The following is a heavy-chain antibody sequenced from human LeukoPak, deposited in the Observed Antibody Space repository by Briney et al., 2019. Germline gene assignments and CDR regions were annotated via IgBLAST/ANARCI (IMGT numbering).Heavy chain of an antibody. J-gene: IGHJ5*02. CDR2: ISYDGSNK. Sequence: LRLSCAASGFTFSSYAMHWVRQAPGKGLEWVAVISYDGSNKYYADSVKGRFTISRDNSKNTLYLQMNSLRAEDTAVYYCARDGIAVAGGLQAYNWFDPWGQGTLVTVSS. V-gene: IGHV3-30-3*01. CDR3: ARDGIAVAGGLQAYNWFDP. CDR1: GFTFSSYA. D-gene: IGHD6-19*01.